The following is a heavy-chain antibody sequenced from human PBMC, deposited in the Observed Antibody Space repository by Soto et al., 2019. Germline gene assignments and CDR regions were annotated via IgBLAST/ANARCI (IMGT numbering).Heavy chain of an antibody. J-gene: IGHJ4*02. CDR2: ISAIGGNT. V-gene: IGHV3-23*01. CDR1: AFTLNTYA. CDR3: VKGEYYYDSSGYYPFDY. D-gene: IGHD3-22*01. Sequence: GGSLRLSCAASAFTLNTYAMSWVRQAPGKGLEWVSVISAIGGNTYYADTVKGRFTISKDNSKGTLYLQMSSLRADDTAVYYCVKGEYYYDSSGYYPFDYWGQGTLVTVSS.